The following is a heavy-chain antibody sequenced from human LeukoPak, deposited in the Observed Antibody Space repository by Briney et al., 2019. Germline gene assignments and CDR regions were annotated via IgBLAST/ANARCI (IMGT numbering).Heavy chain of an antibody. CDR1: GGSISSYY. Sequence: SETLSLTCTVSGGSISSYYWSWIRQPPGKGLEWIGYIYYSGSTNYNPSLKSRVTISVDTSENQFSLKLSSVTAADTAVYYCARALPHRYSYGYGAFVYWGQGTLVTVSS. CDR3: ARALPHRYSYGYGAFVY. D-gene: IGHD5-18*01. V-gene: IGHV4-59*01. CDR2: IYYSGST. J-gene: IGHJ4*02.